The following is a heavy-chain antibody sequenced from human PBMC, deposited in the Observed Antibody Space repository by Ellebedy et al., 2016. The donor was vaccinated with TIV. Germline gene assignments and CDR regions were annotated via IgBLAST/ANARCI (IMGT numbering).Heavy chain of an antibody. CDR2: IWYDGSNK. Sequence: PGGSLRLSCAASGFTFSNYGMHWVRQTPGKGLEWVAVIWYDGSNKYYADSVKGRFTISRDNSKNTLFLQMNSLRAEDTAVYYCARDWYDCSGGSCYSARLYYYHMDVWGQGTTVTVSS. CDR3: ARDWYDCSGGSCYSARLYYYHMDV. V-gene: IGHV3-33*01. D-gene: IGHD2-15*01. J-gene: IGHJ6*02. CDR1: GFTFSNYG.